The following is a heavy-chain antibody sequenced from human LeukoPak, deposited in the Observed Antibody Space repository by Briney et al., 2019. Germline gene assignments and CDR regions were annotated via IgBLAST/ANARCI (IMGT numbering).Heavy chain of an antibody. CDR1: GYSISSGYY. CDR3: ARGLDP. V-gene: IGHV4-61*01. CDR2: IYYSGST. Sequence: PSETLSLTCTVSGYSISSGYYWGWIRQPPGKGLEWIGYIYYSGSTNYNPSLKSRVTISVDTPKNQFSLKLSSVTAADTAVYYCARGLDPWGQGTLVTVSS. J-gene: IGHJ5*02.